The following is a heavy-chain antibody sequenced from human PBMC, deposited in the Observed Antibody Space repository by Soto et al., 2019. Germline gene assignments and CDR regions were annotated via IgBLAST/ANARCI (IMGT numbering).Heavy chain of an antibody. D-gene: IGHD5-18*01. CDR2: AHSGGRS. J-gene: IGHJ4*02. V-gene: IGHV4-61*01. CDR1: GDSVNSENYY. CDR3: GREIRGYRGALDY. Sequence: SETLSLTCSVSGDSVNSENYYWTWIRQSPGKGLEWIGYAHSGGRSDYNPSLKSRVTISLNTPVNQFSLQLTSVTAADTAVYYCGREIRGYRGALDYWGQGTLVTVSS.